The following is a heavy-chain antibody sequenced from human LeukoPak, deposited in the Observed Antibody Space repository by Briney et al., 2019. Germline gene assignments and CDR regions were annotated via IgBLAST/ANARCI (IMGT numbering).Heavy chain of an antibody. D-gene: IGHD1-26*01. CDR1: GFTFSSYG. J-gene: IGHJ4*02. V-gene: IGHV3-23*01. Sequence: PGGTLRLSCAASGFTFSSYGMSWVRQAPGKGLEWVSAISGSGGSTYYADSVKGRFTISRDNSRNTLYLQMNSLRAEDTAVYYCARGATHYSVGATWLDFWGQGTLVTVSS. CDR3: ARGATHYSVGATWLDF. CDR2: ISGSGGST.